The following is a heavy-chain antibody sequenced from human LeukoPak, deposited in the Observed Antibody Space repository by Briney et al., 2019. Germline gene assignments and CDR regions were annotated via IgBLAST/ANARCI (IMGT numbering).Heavy chain of an antibody. CDR1: GVTFSSYA. CDR2: ITNSGGTT. D-gene: IGHD3-16*01. J-gene: IGHJ4*02. V-gene: IGHV3-23*01. Sequence: PGGSLRLSCAASGVTFSSYAMSWVRQAPGKGLKLVSAITNSGGTTYYADSVKGRFTISRDNSKNTLYLQMNSLRAEDTAVYYCAKDPPHVSWLFDYWGQGTLVTVSS. CDR3: AKDPPHVSWLFDY.